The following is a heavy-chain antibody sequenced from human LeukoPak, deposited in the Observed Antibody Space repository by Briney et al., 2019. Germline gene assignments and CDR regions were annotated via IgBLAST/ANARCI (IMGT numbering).Heavy chain of an antibody. CDR3: ARRVQMSPASATSNIRLDR. CDR1: SDSINNYY. Sequence: SETLSLTCTVSSDSINNYYWNWIRQPPGKGLEWIGHIHFSGGTNYNPSLNSRATISVESTRNHFSLRLISVTAADTAVYYCARRVQMSPASATSNIRLDRWGQGSLVCVPS. J-gene: IGHJ5*02. V-gene: IGHV4-59*01. CDR2: IHFSGGT. D-gene: IGHD2-15*01.